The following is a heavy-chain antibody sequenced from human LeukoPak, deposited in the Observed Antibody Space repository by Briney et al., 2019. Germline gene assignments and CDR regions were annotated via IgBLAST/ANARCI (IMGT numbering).Heavy chain of an antibody. CDR2: IGTAGDT. J-gene: IGHJ4*02. CDR1: GFTFSSYD. CDR3: ARDSVGLNFDY. V-gene: IGHV3-13*01. D-gene: IGHD2-15*01. Sequence: GGSLRLSCAAPGFTFSSYDMHWVRQATGKGLEWVSAIGTAGDTYYPGSVKGRFTISRENAKNSLYLQMNSLRAEDTAVYYCARDSVGLNFDYWGQGTLVTVSS.